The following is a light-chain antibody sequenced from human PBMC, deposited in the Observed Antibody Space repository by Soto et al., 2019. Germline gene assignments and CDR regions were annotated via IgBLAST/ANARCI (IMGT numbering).Light chain of an antibody. CDR3: QQYGSSPWT. Sequence: EIVLTQSPGTLSLPPGERATLSCRASQSVSSSYLAWYQQKPGQAPRLLIYGPSSRATGIPDRFSGSGSGTDFTLTISRLEPEDFAVYYCQQYGSSPWTFGQGTKV. V-gene: IGKV3-20*01. J-gene: IGKJ1*01. CDR1: QSVSSSY. CDR2: GPS.